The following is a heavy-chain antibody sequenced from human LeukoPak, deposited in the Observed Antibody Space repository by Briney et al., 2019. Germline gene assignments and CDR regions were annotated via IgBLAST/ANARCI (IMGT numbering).Heavy chain of an antibody. J-gene: IGHJ4*02. CDR3: VPCATPVYFDY. Sequence: ASVKDSCKASGYTFTGYYMHWVRQAPGHGLDWMGWNHPNSGDTNYAQTFQGRVTMTRDTSNSTAYMELSRLRSDDTAVYYCVPCATPVYFDYWGQGTLVTVSS. CDR1: GYTFTGYY. D-gene: IGHD2-2*01. CDR2: NHPNSGDT. V-gene: IGHV1-2*02.